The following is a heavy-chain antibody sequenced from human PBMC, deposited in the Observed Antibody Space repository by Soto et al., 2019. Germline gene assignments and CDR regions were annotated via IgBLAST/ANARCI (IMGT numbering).Heavy chain of an antibody. Sequence: PSQTLSLTCVISGDSVSTNSATWNWIRQSPSRGLEWLGRTYLRSKWHNEYAISVKSRIAIRPDTSKNLFSLQLSSVTPEDTAVYFCARAAVAFDAFDLWGQGTVVTVSS. CDR1: GDSVSTNSAT. V-gene: IGHV6-1*01. J-gene: IGHJ3*01. CDR3: ARAAVAFDAFDL. CDR2: TYLRSKWHN. D-gene: IGHD2-15*01.